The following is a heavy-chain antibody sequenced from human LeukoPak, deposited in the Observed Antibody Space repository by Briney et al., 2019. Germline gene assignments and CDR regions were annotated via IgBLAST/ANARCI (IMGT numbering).Heavy chain of an antibody. J-gene: IGHJ4*02. CDR1: GFTFSNYC. V-gene: IGHV3-74*01. CDR3: VRDFRSADY. CDR2: ICPGGTIT. Sequence: GGSLRVSCTASGFTFSNYCMHWVRQTPGKGLIWVSRICPGGTITNYTDSVKGRFTISRDDAKNMMFLQMNSLRADDTAVYYCVRDFRSADYWGQGILVTVSS.